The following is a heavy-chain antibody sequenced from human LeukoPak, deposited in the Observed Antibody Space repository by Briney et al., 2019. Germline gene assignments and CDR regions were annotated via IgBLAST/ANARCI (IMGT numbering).Heavy chain of an antibody. J-gene: IGHJ4*02. V-gene: IGHV4-31*03. Sequence: PSETLSLTCTVSGGSISSGGYYWSWIRQHPGKGLERIGYIYYSGSTYYNPSLKSRVTISVDTSKNQFSLKLSSVTAADTAVYYCARMGGTGELLYFDYWGQGTLVTVSS. CDR1: GGSISSGGYY. CDR2: IYYSGST. D-gene: IGHD1-26*01. CDR3: ARMGGTGELLYFDY.